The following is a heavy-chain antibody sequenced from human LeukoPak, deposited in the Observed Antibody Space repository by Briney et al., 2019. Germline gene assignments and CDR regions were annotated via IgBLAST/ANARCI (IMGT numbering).Heavy chain of an antibody. CDR1: GFTFSRNA. J-gene: IGHJ3*02. CDR2: IFVSSGRT. CDR3: ANSRLVVTAFDI. V-gene: IGHV3-23*01. D-gene: IGHD3-22*01. Sequence: PGGSLRLTCAASGFTFSRNAMSWVRQAPGKGLEWVSTIFVSSGRTYYADSVKGRFTISRDNSKNTLYLQMNSLSAEDTAVYYCANSRLVVTAFDIWGQGTMVTVSS.